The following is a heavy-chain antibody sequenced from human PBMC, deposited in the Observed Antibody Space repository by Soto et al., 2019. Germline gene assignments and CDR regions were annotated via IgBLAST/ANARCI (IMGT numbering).Heavy chain of an antibody. CDR1: GFTFSSYW. Sequence: EVQLVESGGGLVQPGGSLRLSCAASGFTFSSYWMHWVRQDPGKGLVWVSSIKTDGTATQYADSVKGRFTVSRDNAKNTRYLQMNSLRAEDRVVYYCARDFSGGQCAYWGQGPLVTVSS. D-gene: IGHD3-16*01. CDR3: ARDFSGGQCAY. CDR2: IKTDGTAT. V-gene: IGHV3-74*03. J-gene: IGHJ4*02.